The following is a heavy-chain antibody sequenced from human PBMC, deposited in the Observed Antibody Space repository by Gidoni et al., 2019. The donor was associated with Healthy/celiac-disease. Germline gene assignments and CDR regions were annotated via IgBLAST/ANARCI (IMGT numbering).Heavy chain of an antibody. CDR1: GGSISSGGYS. V-gene: IGHV4-30-2*01. Sequence: QLQLQESGSGLVKPSQTLSLTCAVSGGSISSGGYSWSWIRQPPGKGLDWIGYIYHSGSTYYNPSLKSRVTISVDRSKNQFSLKLSSVTAADTAVYYCARGSLVGATSDYWGQGTLVTVSS. D-gene: IGHD1-26*01. CDR2: IYHSGST. CDR3: ARGSLVGATSDY. J-gene: IGHJ4*02.